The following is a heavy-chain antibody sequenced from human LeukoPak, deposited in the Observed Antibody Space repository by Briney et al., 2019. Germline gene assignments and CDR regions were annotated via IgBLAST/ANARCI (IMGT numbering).Heavy chain of an antibody. V-gene: IGHV3-23*01. CDR3: AKDRAGSSAGLDY. CDR2: ISGSGGST. J-gene: IGHJ4*02. Sequence: GGSLRLSCAASGFTFSSYAMSWVRQAPGKGLEWVSAISGSGGSTYYADSVKGRFTISRDNSKNTLYLQMNSLRAEDTAVCYCAKDRAGSSAGLDYWGQGTLVTVSS. CDR1: GFTFSSYA. D-gene: IGHD6-6*01.